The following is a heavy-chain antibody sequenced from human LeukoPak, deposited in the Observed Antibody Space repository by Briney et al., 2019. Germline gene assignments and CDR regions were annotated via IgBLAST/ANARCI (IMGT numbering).Heavy chain of an antibody. CDR2: IHYRGTT. CDR1: GGSIRGYY. D-gene: IGHD1-1*01. Sequence: SGSLSLTCTVSGGSIRGYYWNWIRQFPGKGLEWIGYIHYRGTTNYNPSLKSRLSMSIDMSKDQFSLNLTSVTAADTAIYYCARDGYINDAFDIWGQGIVVTVSS. V-gene: IGHV4-59*12. J-gene: IGHJ3*02. CDR3: ARDGYINDAFDI.